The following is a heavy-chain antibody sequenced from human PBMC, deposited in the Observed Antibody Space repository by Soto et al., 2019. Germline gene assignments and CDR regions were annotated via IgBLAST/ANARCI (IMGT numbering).Heavy chain of an antibody. V-gene: IGHV3-7*01. CDR2: IKQDGSET. Sequence: EVQLVESGGGLVQPGGSLRLSCAASGFTFSTYWMSWVRQAPGKGLEWVANIKQDGSETYDVDSVKGRFTISRDNAKNSLYLQMNSLRAEDTAVYYCARDSGTSDYWGQGTLVTVSS. CDR3: ARDSGTSDY. CDR1: GFTFSTYW. J-gene: IGHJ4*02. D-gene: IGHD1-1*01.